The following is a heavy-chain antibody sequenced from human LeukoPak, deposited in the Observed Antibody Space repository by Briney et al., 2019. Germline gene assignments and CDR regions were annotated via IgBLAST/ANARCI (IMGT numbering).Heavy chain of an antibody. Sequence: PGGSLRLSCAASGFTFSSYSMNWVRQAPGKGLEWVSYISSSSSTIYYADSVKGRFTISRDNAKNSLYLQMNSLRAEDTAVYYCASAHYDFWSGLYYYYMDVWGKGTTVTVSS. CDR2: ISSSSSTI. CDR1: GFTFSSYS. D-gene: IGHD3-3*01. V-gene: IGHV3-48*04. J-gene: IGHJ6*03. CDR3: ASAHYDFWSGLYYYYMDV.